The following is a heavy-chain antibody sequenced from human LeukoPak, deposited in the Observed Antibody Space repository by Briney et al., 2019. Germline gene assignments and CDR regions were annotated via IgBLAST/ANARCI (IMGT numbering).Heavy chain of an antibody. CDR3: ARDPVRRYDY. Sequence: GGSLRLSCAASGFSFSSYWMSWVRQAPGKGLEWVANIKRDGGEKYYVDSVKGRFTISRDNAQNSLYLQMNSLRAEDTAVYYCARDPVRRYDYWGQGTLVTVSS. J-gene: IGHJ4*02. V-gene: IGHV3-7*01. D-gene: IGHD1-1*01. CDR1: GFSFSSYW. CDR2: IKRDGGEK.